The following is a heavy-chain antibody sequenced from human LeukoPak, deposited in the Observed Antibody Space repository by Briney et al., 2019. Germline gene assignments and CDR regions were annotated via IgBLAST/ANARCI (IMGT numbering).Heavy chain of an antibody. CDR2: IWYDGSNK. CDR3: ARGGSSSWTESWFHP. V-gene: IGHV3-33*01. J-gene: IGHJ5*02. Sequence: GGSLRLSCAASGFTFSSYRMHWVRQAPGKGLGWVAVIWYDGSNKYYADPVKGRFTISRDNSKNTLYLQMNSLRAEGTAVYYCARGGSSSWTESWFHPWGQGTVVSVS. D-gene: IGHD6-13*01. CDR1: GFTFSSYR.